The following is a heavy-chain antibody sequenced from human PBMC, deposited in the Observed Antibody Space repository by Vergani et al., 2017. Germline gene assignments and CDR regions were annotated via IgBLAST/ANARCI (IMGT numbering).Heavy chain of an antibody. CDR2: ISGSGGST. Sequence: EVQLLESGGGLVQPGGSLRLSCAASGFTFSSYAMSWVRQAPGKGLEWVSAISGSGGSTYYADSVKGRFTISRDNSKNTLYLQMNSLRAEDTAVYYCAGEVVAGDRRTCYYYGMDVWGQGTTVTVSS. CDR3: AGEVVAGDRRTCYYYGMDV. V-gene: IGHV3-23*01. J-gene: IGHJ6*02. D-gene: IGHD6-19*01. CDR1: GFTFSSYA.